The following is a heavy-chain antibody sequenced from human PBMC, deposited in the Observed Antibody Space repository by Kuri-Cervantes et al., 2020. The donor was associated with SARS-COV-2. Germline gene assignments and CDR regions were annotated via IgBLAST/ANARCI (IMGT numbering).Heavy chain of an antibody. D-gene: IGHD4-11*01. CDR2: MFSSGST. J-gene: IGHJ6*03. V-gene: IGHV4-61*09. Sequence: SETLSLTCTVSGGSISSGSYYWSWIRQPAGKGLEWVGHMFSSGSTNYNPSLKSRVTMSMDTSKNQFSLKLSSVTAADAAVYYCARHSTQYNYYYMDVWGKGTTVTVSS. CDR1: GGSISSGSYY. CDR3: ARHSTQYNYYYMDV.